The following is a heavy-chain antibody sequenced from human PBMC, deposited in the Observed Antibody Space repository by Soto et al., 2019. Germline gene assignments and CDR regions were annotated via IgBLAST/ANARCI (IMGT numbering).Heavy chain of an antibody. V-gene: IGHV1-69*13. Sequence: SVKVSCKASGGTFSSYAISWVRQAPGQGLEWMGGINPIFGTANYAQKFQGRVTITADESTSTAYMELSSLRSEDTAVYYCASHSSGYYGHFDYWGQGTLVTVSS. J-gene: IGHJ4*02. D-gene: IGHD3-22*01. CDR2: INPIFGTA. CDR1: GGTFSSYA. CDR3: ASHSSGYYGHFDY.